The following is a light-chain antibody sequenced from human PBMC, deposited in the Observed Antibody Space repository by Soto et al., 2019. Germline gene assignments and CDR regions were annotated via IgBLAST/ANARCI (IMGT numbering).Light chain of an antibody. CDR1: QGISSY. V-gene: IGKV1-12*01. CDR2: AAS. J-gene: IGKJ2*01. Sequence: IRMTQSPSSLSASTGDRVTITCRASQGISSYLAWYQEKPGKAPELLIFAASSLQTGVPSRFSGSGSGTTFTLTISSLQPEDFAIYFCQQANSFPYTFGQGTKVEI. CDR3: QQANSFPYT.